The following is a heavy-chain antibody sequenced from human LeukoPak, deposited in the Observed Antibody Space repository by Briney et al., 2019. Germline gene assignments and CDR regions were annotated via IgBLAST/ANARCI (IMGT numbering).Heavy chain of an antibody. CDR2: IYYSGST. V-gene: IGHV4-59*01. Sequence: SETLSLTCTVSGGSISSFYWSWIRQPPGKGLEWIGYIYYSGSTNYNPSLKSRVTISVDTSKNQFSLKLTSVTAADTAVYYCARDSDNWNYDFWGQGTLVTVSS. CDR3: ARDSDNWNYDF. D-gene: IGHD1-7*01. J-gene: IGHJ4*02. CDR1: GGSISSFY.